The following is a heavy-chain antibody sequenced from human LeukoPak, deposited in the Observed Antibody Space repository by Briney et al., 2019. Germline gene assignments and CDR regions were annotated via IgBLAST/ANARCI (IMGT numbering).Heavy chain of an antibody. CDR1: GFTFSSYG. CDR2: IRYDGSNK. Sequence: GGSLRLSCAASGFTFSSYGMHWVRQAPGKGLEWVAFIRYDGSNKYYADSVKGRFTISRDNSKNTLYLHVNSLRAEDTAVYYCARGNCGGDCSTYYYYMDVWGKGTTVTVSS. J-gene: IGHJ6*03. V-gene: IGHV3-30*02. CDR3: ARGNCGGDCSTYYYYMDV. D-gene: IGHD2-21*02.